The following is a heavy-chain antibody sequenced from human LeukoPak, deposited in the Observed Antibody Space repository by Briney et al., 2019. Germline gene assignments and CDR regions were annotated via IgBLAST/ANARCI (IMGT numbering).Heavy chain of an antibody. CDR1: GGSISSYY. D-gene: IGHD6-13*01. Sequence: PSETLSLTCTVSGGSISSYYWSWIRQPPGKGLEWIGYIYYSGSTYYNPSLKSRVTISVDRSKNQFSLKLSSVTAADTAVYYCARDGGAAAGTSGAFDIWGQGTMVTVSS. CDR2: IYYSGST. J-gene: IGHJ3*02. V-gene: IGHV4-59*12. CDR3: ARDGGAAAGTSGAFDI.